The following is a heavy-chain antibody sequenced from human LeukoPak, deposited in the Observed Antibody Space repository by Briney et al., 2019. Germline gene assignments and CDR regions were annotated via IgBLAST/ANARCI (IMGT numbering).Heavy chain of an antibody. D-gene: IGHD6-13*01. J-gene: IGHJ4*02. V-gene: IGHV3-21*01. CDR2: ISTSSTHI. CDR1: AFTFSSSC. CDR3: ESDLYRRKQLGLIDS. Sequence: PGRSLTLSWAAAAFTFSSSCTNWVRQAPGKGLEWVSSISTSSTHIYYADSVKGRFTTSRDTAKNSPYLQMNSQIAEDTAEYHCESDLYRRKQLGLIDSWAQGTLVTVSS.